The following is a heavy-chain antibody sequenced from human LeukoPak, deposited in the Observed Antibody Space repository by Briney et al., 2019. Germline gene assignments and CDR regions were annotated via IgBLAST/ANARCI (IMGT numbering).Heavy chain of an antibody. V-gene: IGHV3-7*01. CDR3: ARESLYCSGGSCYSGADY. CDR1: GFTFSTYW. Sequence: GGSLRLSCAASGFTFSTYWMTWVRQAPGKGLEWVANINHDGSGTEHVDSVKGRITISRDNAKNSLYLQMNSLRPEDTAVYYCARESLYCSGGSCYSGADYWGQGTLVTVSS. D-gene: IGHD2-15*01. CDR2: INHDGSGT. J-gene: IGHJ4*02.